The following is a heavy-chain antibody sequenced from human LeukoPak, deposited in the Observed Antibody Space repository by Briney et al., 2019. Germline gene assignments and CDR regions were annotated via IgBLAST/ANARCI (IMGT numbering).Heavy chain of an antibody. Sequence: GGSLRLSCAASGFPFRDAWMSWVRQVPGKGLEWVANIKQDGSEKYYVDSVKGRFTISRDNAKNSLYLRMNSLRAEDTAVYYCARYYHHSYSYGGFDYWGQGTLVTVSS. J-gene: IGHJ4*02. D-gene: IGHD5-18*01. V-gene: IGHV3-7*01. CDR3: ARYYHHSYSYGGFDY. CDR1: GFPFRDAW. CDR2: IKQDGSEK.